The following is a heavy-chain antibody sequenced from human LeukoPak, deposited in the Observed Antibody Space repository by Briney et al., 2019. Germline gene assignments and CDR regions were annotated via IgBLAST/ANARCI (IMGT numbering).Heavy chain of an antibody. Sequence: SETLSLTCTVSGGSISSYYWSWIRQPPGKGLEWIGYIYYSGSTNYNPSLKSRVTISVDTSKNQFSLKLSSVTAADTAVYYCASLYQTAADTNWFDPWGRGTLVTVSS. J-gene: IGHJ5*02. CDR1: GGSISSYY. CDR3: ASLYQTAADTNWFDP. V-gene: IGHV4-59*01. CDR2: IYYSGST. D-gene: IGHD6-13*01.